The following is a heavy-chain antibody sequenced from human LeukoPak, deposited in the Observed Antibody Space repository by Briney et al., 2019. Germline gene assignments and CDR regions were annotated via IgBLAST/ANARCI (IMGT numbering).Heavy chain of an antibody. J-gene: IGHJ3*02. D-gene: IGHD2-2*01. CDR2: ICSSSSYI. CDR3: ARRMASTLGYCSSTSCYGAFDI. CDR1: GYTFSSYS. Sequence: GGSLRLSCAASGYTFSSYSMNWVRQAPGKGLEWVSSICSSSSYIYYADSVKGRFTISRDNAKNSLYLQMNSLRAEDTAVYYCARRMASTLGYCSSTSCYGAFDIWGQGTMVTVSS. V-gene: IGHV3-21*01.